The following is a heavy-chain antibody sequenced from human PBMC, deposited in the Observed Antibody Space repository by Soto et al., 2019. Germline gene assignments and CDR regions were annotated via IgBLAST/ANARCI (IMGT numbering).Heavy chain of an antibody. CDR3: AKDRHYGDFNWFDP. V-gene: IGHV3-30*18. CDR1: GLTFSSNG. CDR2: ISYDGSNK. J-gene: IGHJ5*02. D-gene: IGHD4-17*01. Sequence: QVQLGDSGGGGFKPGGSLGPPFAPSGLTFSSNGMHGVRRAPGRGLGWVAVISYDGSNKYYADSVKGRFTISRDNSKNTLYLQMNSLRAEDTAVYYCAKDRHYGDFNWFDPWGQGTLVTVSS.